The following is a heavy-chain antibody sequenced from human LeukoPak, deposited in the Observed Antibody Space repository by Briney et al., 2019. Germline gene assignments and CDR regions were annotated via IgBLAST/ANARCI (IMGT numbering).Heavy chain of an antibody. D-gene: IGHD6-6*01. CDR2: IQDSGYT. CDR1: GDSIRSHY. Sequence: SETLSLTCTVSGDSIRSHYWSWIRQPPGKGLERIGYIQDSGYTKYNPSLKSRLTISVDTSKNQFSLRLSSLTAADTAVFYCARTIASRPYYFDYWGQGTLVTVSS. J-gene: IGHJ4*02. CDR3: ARTIASRPYYFDY. V-gene: IGHV4-59*11.